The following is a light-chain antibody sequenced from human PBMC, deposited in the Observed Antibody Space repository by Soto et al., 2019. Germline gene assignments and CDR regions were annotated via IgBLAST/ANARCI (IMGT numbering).Light chain of an antibody. CDR3: QQRSNWPPV. Sequence: IVLTQSPGTLSLSPGERATLSCGASQSVSSSYLAWYQQKPGQAPRLLIYDASNRATGIPARFSGSGSGTDFTLTISSLEPEDFAVYYCQQRSNWPPVFGGGTKVDI. CDR1: QSVSSSY. J-gene: IGKJ4*01. CDR2: DAS. V-gene: IGKV3-11*01.